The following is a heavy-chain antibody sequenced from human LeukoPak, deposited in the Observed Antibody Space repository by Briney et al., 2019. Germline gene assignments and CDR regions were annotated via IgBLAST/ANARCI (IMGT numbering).Heavy chain of an antibody. CDR2: ISSSSSYI. Sequence: GGSLRLSCAASGFTFSSYSMNWVRQAPGKGLEWFSSISSSSSYIYYADSVKGRFTISRDNAKNSLYLQMNSLRAEDTAVYYCARDSSGSAGAFDIWGQGTMVTVSS. V-gene: IGHV3-21*01. D-gene: IGHD1-26*01. CDR3: ARDSSGSAGAFDI. J-gene: IGHJ3*02. CDR1: GFTFSSYS.